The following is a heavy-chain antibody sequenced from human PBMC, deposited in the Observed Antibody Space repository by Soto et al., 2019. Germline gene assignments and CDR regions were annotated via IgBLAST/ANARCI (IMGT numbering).Heavy chain of an antibody. D-gene: IGHD3-3*01. V-gene: IGHV1-8*01. CDR1: GYTFTSYD. Sequence: ASVKVSCKASGYTFTSYDINWVRQATGQGLEWMGWMNPNSGNTGYAQKFQGRVTMTRNTSISTAYMELSSLRSEDTAVYYCARGPNYDFWSGYYGYYYYYMDVWGKGTTVTVSS. CDR2: MNPNSGNT. CDR3: ARGPNYDFWSGYYGYYYYYMDV. J-gene: IGHJ6*03.